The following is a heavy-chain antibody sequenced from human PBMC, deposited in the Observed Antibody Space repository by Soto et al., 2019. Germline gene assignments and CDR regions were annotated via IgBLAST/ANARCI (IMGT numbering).Heavy chain of an antibody. D-gene: IGHD1-26*01. V-gene: IGHV1-69*01. J-gene: IGHJ4*02. CDR3: ARDHTMYSGTYYFYY. CDR1: GGSLINYA. CDR2: ITPILGTT. Sequence: QVQLVQSGAEVRKPGSSVKVSCKASGGSLINYAISWVRQAPGQGLEWMGGITPILGTTKYAQKFQGRVTITADASTNTVYMELSSLRSEDTALYYCARDHTMYSGTYYFYYWGQGTLVTVSS.